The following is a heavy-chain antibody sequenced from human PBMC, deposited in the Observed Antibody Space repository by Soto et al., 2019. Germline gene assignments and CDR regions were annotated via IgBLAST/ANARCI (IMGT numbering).Heavy chain of an antibody. CDR1: GGSVNSGSYY. CDR2: LYYNTNT. CDR3: ARTYWTTTSTEAHGMEV. J-gene: IGHJ6*02. D-gene: IGHD2-8*01. Sequence: QVQLQESGPGLVKPSETLSLTCTVSGGSVNSGSYYWNWLRPPPGKGLEWIGYLYYNTNTKYNPSLKSLVIISVDTSNNQFSLKLRSVTAADTAVYYCARTYWTTTSTEAHGMEVCGQGTTVTVSS. V-gene: IGHV4-61*01.